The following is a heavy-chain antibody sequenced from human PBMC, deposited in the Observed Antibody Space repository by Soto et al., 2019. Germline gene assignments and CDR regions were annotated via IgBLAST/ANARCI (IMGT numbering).Heavy chain of an antibody. D-gene: IGHD3-22*01. J-gene: IGHJ4*02. CDR3: TTAGYYDSSGYYYVGGSLPYY. CDR1: GFTFRNAW. Sequence: PGGSLRLSCAASGFTFRNAWMSWVRQAPGKGLEWVGRIKSKTDGGTTDYAAPVKGRFTISRDDSKNTLYLQMNSLKTEDTAVYYCTTAGYYDSSGYYYVGGSLPYYWGQGTLVTVSS. CDR2: IKSKTDGGTT. V-gene: IGHV3-15*01.